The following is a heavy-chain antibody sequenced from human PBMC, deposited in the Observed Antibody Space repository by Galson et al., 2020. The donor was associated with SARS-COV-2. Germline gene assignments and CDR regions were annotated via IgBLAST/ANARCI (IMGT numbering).Heavy chain of an antibody. D-gene: IGHD3-22*01. CDR1: GGSLSTYY. J-gene: IGHJ6*02. V-gene: IGHV4-34*01. Sequence: SKTLSITCTVYGGSLSTYYWRWIRQTPGKGLEWLGDIYPSGRTHNNPSLKSRVTISVDTSKHQFSLNLGSVTAADAAVYYCARAPTSSGFLYYYYYGMDVWGQGTTVTVSS. CDR3: ARAPTSSGFLYYYYYGMDV. CDR2: IYPSGRT.